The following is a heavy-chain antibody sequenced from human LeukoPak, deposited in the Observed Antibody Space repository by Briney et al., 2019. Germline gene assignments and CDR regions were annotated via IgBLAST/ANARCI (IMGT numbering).Heavy chain of an antibody. D-gene: IGHD6-19*01. J-gene: IGHJ3*02. CDR1: GYDFSTFG. Sequence: ASVKVSCKASGYDFSTFGISWVRQAPGEGLEWMGWISAYHGKTNFPQRFQGRVTLTTETSTSTAYMELRSLRSDDTAIYYCARDSPFMVPGTGDAFDNWGQGTMVSVSS. V-gene: IGHV1-18*01. CDR2: ISAYHGKT. CDR3: ARDSPFMVPGTGDAFDN.